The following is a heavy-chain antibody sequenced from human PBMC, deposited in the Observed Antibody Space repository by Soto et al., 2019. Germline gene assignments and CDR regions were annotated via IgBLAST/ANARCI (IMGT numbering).Heavy chain of an antibody. V-gene: IGHV3-23*01. Sequence: EVQVLESGGGLVQPGGSLRLSCEASGFIFSSYFMTWIRQPPGKGPEWVSTITADGGTYYADSVKGRFAMSRDPSKSKLYLQMNSLGAEDTAAYYCAPHVSCSGGSCQYDAFNIRGQGPMVTVSS. CDR1: GFIFSSYF. J-gene: IGHJ3*02. CDR2: ITADGGT. CDR3: APHVSCSGGSCQYDAFNI. D-gene: IGHD2-15*01.